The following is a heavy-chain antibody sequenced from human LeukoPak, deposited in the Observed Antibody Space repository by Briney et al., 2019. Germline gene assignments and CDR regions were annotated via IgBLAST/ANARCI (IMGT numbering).Heavy chain of an antibody. J-gene: IGHJ4*02. Sequence: GRSLRLSWAASGFTFSSYGMHWVRQAPGKGLEWVAVISYDGSNKYYADSVKGRFTISRDNSKNTLYLQMNSLRAEDTAVYYCAKSGGCSSTSCYLVYFDYWGQGTLVTVSS. CDR2: ISYDGSNK. V-gene: IGHV3-30*18. CDR1: GFTFSSYG. D-gene: IGHD2-2*01. CDR3: AKSGGCSSTSCYLVYFDY.